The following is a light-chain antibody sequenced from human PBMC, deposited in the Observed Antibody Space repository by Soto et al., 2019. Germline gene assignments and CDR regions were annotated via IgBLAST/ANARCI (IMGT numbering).Light chain of an antibody. Sequence: QSALTQPASVSGSPGQSITISCTGTSSDVGSYNLVSWYQQHPGKAPKLMIYEVTNRPSGVSDRFSGSKSGNTASLTISGLQAEDEADYYCSSYTSSTTVVFGGGTKVTVL. CDR1: SSDVGSYNL. V-gene: IGLV2-14*02. CDR3: SSYTSSTTVV. J-gene: IGLJ3*02. CDR2: EVT.